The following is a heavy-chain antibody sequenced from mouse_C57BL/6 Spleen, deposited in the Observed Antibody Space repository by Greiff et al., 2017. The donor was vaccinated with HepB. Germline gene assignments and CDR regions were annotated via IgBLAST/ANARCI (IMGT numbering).Heavy chain of an antibody. CDR2: IYPGGGYT. D-gene: IGHD2-4*01. CDR1: GYTFTNYW. CDR3: ARSGDYEGSRAMDY. V-gene: IGHV1-63*01. J-gene: IGHJ4*01. Sequence: VQLQQSGAELVRPGTSVKMSCKASGYTFTNYWIGWAKQRPGHGLEWIGDIYPGGGYTNYNEKFKGKATLTADKSSSTAYMQFSSLTSEDSAIYYCARSGDYEGSRAMDYWGQGTSVTVSS.